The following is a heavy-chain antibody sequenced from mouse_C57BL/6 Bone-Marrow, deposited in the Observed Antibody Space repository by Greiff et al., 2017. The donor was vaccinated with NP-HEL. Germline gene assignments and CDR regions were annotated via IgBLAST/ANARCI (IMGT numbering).Heavy chain of an antibody. Sequence: EVMLVESGGGLVQPGGSLKLSCAASGFTFSDYGMAWVRQAPRKGPEWVAFISNLAYSIYYADTVTGRFTISRENAKNTLYLEMRRLRSEDTAMYYCARRGGAVDWYFDVWGTGTTVTVSS. CDR3: ARRGGAVDWYFDV. CDR2: ISNLAYSI. J-gene: IGHJ1*03. D-gene: IGHD1-1*01. V-gene: IGHV5-15*01. CDR1: GFTFSDYG.